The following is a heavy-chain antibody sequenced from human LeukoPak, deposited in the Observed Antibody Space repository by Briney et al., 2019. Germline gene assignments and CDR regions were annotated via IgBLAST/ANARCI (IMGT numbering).Heavy chain of an antibody. Sequence: ASVKVSCKASGYTFTSYYMHWVRQAPGQGLEWMGIINPSGGSTSYAQKFQGRVTMTRDTSTSTVYMELSSLRSEDTAVYYCARESGEYYYDSSGYSSWGQGTLVTVSS. CDR1: GYTFTSYY. CDR2: INPSGGST. J-gene: IGHJ5*02. CDR3: ARESGEYYYDSSGYSS. V-gene: IGHV1-46*01. D-gene: IGHD3-22*01.